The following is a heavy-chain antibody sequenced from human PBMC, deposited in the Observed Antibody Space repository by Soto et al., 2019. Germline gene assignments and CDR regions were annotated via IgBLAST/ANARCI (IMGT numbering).Heavy chain of an antibody. CDR2: IIPISGTA. CDR3: ARAQGSSTSLEIYYYYYYGMDV. D-gene: IGHD2-2*01. V-gene: IGHV1-69*01. J-gene: IGHJ6*02. Sequence: QVQLVQSGAEVKKPGSSVKVSCKASGGTFSSYAISWVRQAPGQGLEWMGGIIPISGTANYAQKFQGRVTINADESTSTAYIELSRLRSEDTAVYYCARAQGSSTSLEIYYYYYYGMDVWGQGTTVTVSS. CDR1: GGTFSSYA.